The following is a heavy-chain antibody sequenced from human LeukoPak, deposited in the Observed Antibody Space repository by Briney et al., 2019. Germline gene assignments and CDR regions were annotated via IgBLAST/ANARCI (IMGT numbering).Heavy chain of an antibody. CDR2: ISGSSSYI. CDR3: ARYCGGDCYDAFDI. D-gene: IGHD2-21*02. J-gene: IGHJ3*02. V-gene: IGHV3-21*01. CDR1: GFTFSTYN. Sequence: GGSLRLSCAASGFTFSTYNMNWVRQAPGKGLEWVSSISGSSSYIYYADSVKGRFTISRDNAKNSLYLQMNSLRAEDTAVYYCARYCGGDCYDAFDIWGQGTMVTVSS.